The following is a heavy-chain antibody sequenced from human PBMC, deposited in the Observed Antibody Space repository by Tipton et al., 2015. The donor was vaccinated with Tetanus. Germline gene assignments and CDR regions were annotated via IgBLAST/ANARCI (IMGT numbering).Heavy chain of an antibody. J-gene: IGHJ6*02. CDR3: ARDNGGYDYYSYGMDV. D-gene: IGHD5-12*01. Sequence: SLRLSCAASGFTFSNYWMHWVRQAPGKGLMWVSRISGDGSRTTYAASVKGRFTISRDNAKNTVYLQMNSLGAEDTAVYYCARDNGGYDYYSYGMDVWGQGTTVTVSS. CDR2: ISGDGSRT. CDR1: GFTFSNYW. V-gene: IGHV3-74*03.